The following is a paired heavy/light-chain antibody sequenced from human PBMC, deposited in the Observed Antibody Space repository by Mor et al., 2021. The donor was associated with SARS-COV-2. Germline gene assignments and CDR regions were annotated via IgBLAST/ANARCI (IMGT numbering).Heavy chain of an antibody. V-gene: IGHV4-39*01. CDR1: GGSISSSSYY. CDR3: ARVDAYDSSGYFDY. D-gene: IGHD3-22*01. CDR2: IYYSGST. Sequence: QLQLQESGPGLVKPSETLSLTCTVSGGSISSSSYYWGWIRQPPGKGLEWIGSIYYSGSTYYNPSLKSRVTISVDTSKNQFSLKLSSVTAADTAVYYCARVDAYDSSGYFDYWGQGTLVTVSS. J-gene: IGHJ4*02.
Light chain of an antibody. J-gene: IGKJ5*01. V-gene: IGKV1-13*02. CDR2: DAS. CDR3: QQFNSYPLT. CDR1: QGISSA. Sequence: AIQLTQSPSSLSASVGDRVTITCRASQGISSALAWYQQKPGKAPKLLIYDASSLESGVPSRFSGSGSGTDFTLTISSLQPEDFATYYCQQFNSYPLTFGQGTRLEIK.